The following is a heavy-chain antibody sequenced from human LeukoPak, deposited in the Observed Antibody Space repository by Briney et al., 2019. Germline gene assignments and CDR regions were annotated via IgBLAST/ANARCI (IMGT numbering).Heavy chain of an antibody. V-gene: IGHV3-53*01. D-gene: IGHD1-26*01. Sequence: GGSLRLSCAASGFTFSSNYMSWVRQAPGKGLEWVSVIYSGGSTYYADSVKGRFTISRDNSKNTLYLQMNSLRAEDTAVYYCARGGWELLGVYFDYWGQGTLVTVSS. CDR1: GFTFSSNY. CDR3: ARGGWELLGVYFDY. J-gene: IGHJ4*02. CDR2: IYSGGST.